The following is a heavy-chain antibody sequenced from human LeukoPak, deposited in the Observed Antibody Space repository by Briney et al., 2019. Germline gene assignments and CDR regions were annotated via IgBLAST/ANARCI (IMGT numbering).Heavy chain of an antibody. CDR2: IYSGGST. J-gene: IGHJ4*02. CDR3: AREVVVVGGTGGGFDY. CDR1: GFAVSSNY. Sequence: GGSLRLSCAASGFAVSSNYMSWVRQAPGKGLEWVSVIYSGGSTYYADSVKGRFTISRDNSKNTLYLQMNSLRVEDTAVYYCAREVVVVGGTGGGFDYWGQGTLVTVSS. D-gene: IGHD1-26*01. V-gene: IGHV3-53*01.